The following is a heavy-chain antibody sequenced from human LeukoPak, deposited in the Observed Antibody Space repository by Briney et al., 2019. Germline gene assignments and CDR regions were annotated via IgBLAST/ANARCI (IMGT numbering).Heavy chain of an antibody. D-gene: IGHD3-3*01. J-gene: IGHJ4*02. CDR1: GFTFSNYW. V-gene: IGHV3-74*01. CDR2: INSDGINT. CDR3: ARAAFGEFTIFGVVPLHGFDY. Sequence: GGSLRLSCAASGFTFSNYWMHWVRQAPGKGLVWVSRINSDGINTSYADSVKGRFTISRDNAKNSLYLQMNSLRAEDTAVYYCARAAFGEFTIFGVVPLHGFDYWGQGTLVTVSS.